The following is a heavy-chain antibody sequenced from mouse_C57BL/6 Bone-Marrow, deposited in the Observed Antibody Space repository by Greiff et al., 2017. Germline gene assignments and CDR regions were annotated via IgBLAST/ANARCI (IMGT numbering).Heavy chain of an antibody. CDR1: GYTFTSYW. Sequence: EVQLQQSGTVLARPGASVKMSCKTSGYTFTSYWMHWVKQRPGQGLEWIGAIYPGNSDTSYNQKFKGKAKLTAVTSASTAYMELSSLTNEDSAVYYCTREIYYGNFRSYWGQGTTLTVSS. CDR3: TREIYYGNFRSY. CDR2: IYPGNSDT. V-gene: IGHV1-5*01. D-gene: IGHD2-1*01. J-gene: IGHJ2*01.